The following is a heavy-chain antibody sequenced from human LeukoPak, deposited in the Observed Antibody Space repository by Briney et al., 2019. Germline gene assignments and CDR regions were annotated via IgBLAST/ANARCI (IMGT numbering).Heavy chain of an antibody. V-gene: IGHV1-18*01. Sequence: ASVKVPCKASGYTFTSYGISWVRQAPGQGLEWMGWISAYNGNTNYAQKLQGRVTMTTDTSTSTAYMELRSLRSDDTAVYYCARGLATTGYYYYGMDVWGQGTTVTVSS. D-gene: IGHD4-17*01. J-gene: IGHJ6*02. CDR2: ISAYNGNT. CDR1: GYTFTSYG. CDR3: ARGLATTGYYYYGMDV.